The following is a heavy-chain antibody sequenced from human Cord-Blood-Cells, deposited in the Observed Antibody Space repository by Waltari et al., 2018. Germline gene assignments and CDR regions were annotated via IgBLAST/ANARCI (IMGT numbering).Heavy chain of an antibody. J-gene: IGHJ6*02. D-gene: IGHD6-13*01. CDR1: GFTVSSNH. Sequence: EVQLVESGGGLVQSGGSLRLSCAASGFTVSSNHMTWVRQAPGKGLEWVSVIYSGGSTYYADSVKGRFTISRDNSKNTLYLQMNSLRAEDTAVYYCARESIAAAGIHDYYYGMDVWGQGTTVTVSS. V-gene: IGHV3-66*01. CDR3: ARESIAAAGIHDYYYGMDV. CDR2: IYSGGST.